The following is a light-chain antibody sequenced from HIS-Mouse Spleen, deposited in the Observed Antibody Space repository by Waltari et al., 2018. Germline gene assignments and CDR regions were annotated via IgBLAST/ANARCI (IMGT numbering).Light chain of an antibody. CDR3: SSYAGSNNSLYV. CDR1: SSDVGGYNY. V-gene: IGLV2-8*01. J-gene: IGLJ1*01. Sequence: QSALTQPPSASGSPGQSVTISCTGTSSDVGGYNYVSWYQQHPGKAPKLMIYEVSKRPSGVPDRFSGSKSGTTASLTVSGLHAEDEADYYCSSYAGSNNSLYVFGTGTKVTVL. CDR2: EVS.